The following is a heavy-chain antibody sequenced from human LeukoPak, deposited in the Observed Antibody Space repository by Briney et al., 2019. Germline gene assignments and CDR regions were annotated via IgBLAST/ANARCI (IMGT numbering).Heavy chain of an antibody. CDR3: TFNLGSGSYAFDI. J-gene: IGHJ3*02. V-gene: IGHV4-59*04. Sequence: SETVSLTCTVSGGSISSYYWSWIRQPPGKGLEWIGTIYYSGSTYYNPSLKSRVTISEDTSKNQFSLKLSSVTAADTAVYYCTFNLGSGSYAFDIWGQGTMVTVSS. D-gene: IGHD3-10*01. CDR1: GGSISSYY. CDR2: IYYSGST.